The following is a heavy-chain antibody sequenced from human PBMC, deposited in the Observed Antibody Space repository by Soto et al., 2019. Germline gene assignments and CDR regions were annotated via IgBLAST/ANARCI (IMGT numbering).Heavy chain of an antibody. J-gene: IGHJ4*01. CDR1: GYSFISHW. Sequence: LGVSLKISCHVSGYSFISHWIGGSRQMPGKGLEWVEIIFPSDSETRYSPSFEGQVSISVDTFATIFSLQSSSLKASDSAIYYCARHGSSGWYDQSDYWGHGTLVTVSS. CDR3: ARHGSSGWYDQSDY. CDR2: IFPSDSET. V-gene: IGHV5-51*01. D-gene: IGHD6-19*01.